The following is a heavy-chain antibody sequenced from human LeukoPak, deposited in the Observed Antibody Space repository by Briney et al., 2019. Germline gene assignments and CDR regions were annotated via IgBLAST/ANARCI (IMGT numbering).Heavy chain of an antibody. CDR1: GFTFSSYA. CDR2: ISGSGGSI. V-gene: IGHV3-23*01. Sequence: GGSLRLSCAASGFTFSSYAMSWVRQAPGKGLEWVSAISGSGGSIYYADSVKGRFTISRDNSKNTLYLQMNSLRAEDTAVYYCAKTTCSSTSCYRAEYFQHWGQGTLVTVSS. CDR3: AKTTCSSTSCYRAEYFQH. D-gene: IGHD2-2*01. J-gene: IGHJ1*01.